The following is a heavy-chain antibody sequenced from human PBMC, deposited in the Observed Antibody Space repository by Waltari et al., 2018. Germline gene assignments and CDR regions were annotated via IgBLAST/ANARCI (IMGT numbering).Heavy chain of an antibody. Sequence: QVNLVESGGGVVQPGGSLRLSCATAGFTFINFGMHWVRPAPGKGLEWVAFIWFDGSDKFYADSVRGRFTISRDNSARTLYLDMDSLRLDDTAMYYCAKDAFGNTYLDFWGQGTLVTVSS. CDR2: IWFDGSDK. CDR3: AKDAFGNTYLDF. V-gene: IGHV3-30*02. D-gene: IGHD2-2*02. J-gene: IGHJ4*02. CDR1: GFTFINFG.